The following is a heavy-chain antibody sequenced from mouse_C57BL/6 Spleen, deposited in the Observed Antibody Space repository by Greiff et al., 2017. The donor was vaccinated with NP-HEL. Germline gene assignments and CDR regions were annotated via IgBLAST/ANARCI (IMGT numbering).Heavy chain of an antibody. CDR1: GYTFTDYN. J-gene: IGHJ3*01. Sequence: EVQRVESGPELVKPGASVKIPCKASGYTFTDYNMDWVKQSHGKSLEWIGDIYPNNGGTNYNQKFKGKGTLTVDKSSSTAYMELRSLTSEDTAVYCGARGRYYGNLFAYWGQGTLVTVSA. D-gene: IGHD1-1*01. V-gene: IGHV1-18*01. CDR2: IYPNNGGT. CDR3: ARGRYYGNLFAY.